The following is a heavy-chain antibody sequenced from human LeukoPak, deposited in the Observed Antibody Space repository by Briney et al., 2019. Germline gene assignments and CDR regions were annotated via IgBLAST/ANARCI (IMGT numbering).Heavy chain of an antibody. Sequence: PGGSLRLSCAASGFTFSSHWMNWVRQAPGKGLEWVASIKQDGSEKYYVDSVKGRFIISRDNAKNSLYLQMNSLRAEDTAVYYCARDHRGIYSPFDYWGQGTLVTVSS. CDR1: GFTFSSHW. J-gene: IGHJ4*02. CDR3: ARDHRGIYSPFDY. CDR2: IKQDGSEK. V-gene: IGHV3-7*01. D-gene: IGHD2-21*01.